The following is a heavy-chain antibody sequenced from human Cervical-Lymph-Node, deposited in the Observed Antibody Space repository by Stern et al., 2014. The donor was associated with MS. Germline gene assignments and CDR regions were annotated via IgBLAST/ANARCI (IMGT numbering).Heavy chain of an antibody. D-gene: IGHD3-16*01. V-gene: IGHV3-74*03. CDR1: GFTFSSYW. CDR3: VRDNYGTDY. J-gene: IGHJ4*02. Sequence: VQLVESGGHLVQPGGSLRLSCAASGFTFSSYWMQWVRQAPGKGLVGVSHINSDGSSTTYADSVKGRFTTSRDNAKNTLYLQMDDLRAEDTAVYFCVRDNYGTDYWGQGTLVTVSS. CDR2: INSDGSST.